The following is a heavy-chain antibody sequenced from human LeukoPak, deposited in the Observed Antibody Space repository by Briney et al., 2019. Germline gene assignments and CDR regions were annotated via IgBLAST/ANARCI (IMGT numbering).Heavy chain of an antibody. CDR1: GFSFSGYW. CDR2: IKSDGTIR. D-gene: IGHD1-26*01. CDR3: TRDAVGAVSDY. V-gene: IGHV3-74*01. Sequence: GGSLRLSCAASGFSFSGYWMHWVRQAPGEGLVWVSSIKSDGTIRNYADAVKGRFTISRDNAKNTLYLQMSSLGAEDTAVYFCTRDAVGAVSDYWGQGTLVIVSS. J-gene: IGHJ4*02.